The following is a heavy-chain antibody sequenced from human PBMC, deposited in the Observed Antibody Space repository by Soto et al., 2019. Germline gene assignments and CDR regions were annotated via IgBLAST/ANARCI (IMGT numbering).Heavy chain of an antibody. CDR1: GVSISSGDYY. J-gene: IGHJ4*02. D-gene: IGHD6-13*01. Sequence: SETLSLTCTVSGVSISSGDYYWSWIRQPPGKGLEWIGNIYYSGSTHDNSSLKSRVAISLDTSQNQFSLKLSSVTAADKAVYYCARARRSSTWYSGFDYWGQGTPVTVS. CDR2: IYYSGST. V-gene: IGHV4-30-4*01. CDR3: ARARRSSTWYSGFDY.